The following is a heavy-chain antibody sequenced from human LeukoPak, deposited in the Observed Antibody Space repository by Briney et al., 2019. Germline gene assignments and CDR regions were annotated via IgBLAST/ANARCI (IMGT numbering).Heavy chain of an antibody. CDR1: GYSFNNYW. J-gene: IGHJ5*02. D-gene: IGHD1-26*01. CDR3: ARQPREGNWFDP. CDR2: IYPGDSDT. Sequence: GESLKISCKGSGYSFNNYWIGWVRQMPGKGLEWMGIIYPGDSDTSYSPSFQGQVTISADKSISTAYLKWSSLKASDTAMYYCARQPREGNWFDPWGQGTLVTVSS. V-gene: IGHV5-51*01.